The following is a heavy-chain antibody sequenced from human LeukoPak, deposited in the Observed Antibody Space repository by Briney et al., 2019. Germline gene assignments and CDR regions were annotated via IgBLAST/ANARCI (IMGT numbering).Heavy chain of an antibody. CDR1: GGTFSSYA. D-gene: IGHD3-10*01. CDR3: ALRYYYGSGSYTDYLDY. J-gene: IGHJ4*02. Sequence: KVSCKASGGTFSSYAISWVRQAPGQGLEWMGRIIPILGIANYAQKFQGRVTITADKSTSTAYMELSSLRSEDTAVYYCALRYYYGSGSYTDYLDYWGQGTLVTVSS. CDR2: IIPILGIA. V-gene: IGHV1-69*04.